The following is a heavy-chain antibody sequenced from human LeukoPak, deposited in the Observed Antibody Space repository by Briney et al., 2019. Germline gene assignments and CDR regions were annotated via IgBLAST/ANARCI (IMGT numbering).Heavy chain of an antibody. J-gene: IGHJ4*02. CDR1: GFTFSSYG. Sequence: GGSLRLSCAASGFTFSSYGMHWVRQAPGKGLEWVAFIRYDGSNKYYADSVKGRFTISRDNSKNTLYLQMKSLRAEDTAVYYCARSAAMISLQLDYWGQGTLVTVSS. V-gene: IGHV3-30*02. CDR2: IRYDGSNK. CDR3: ARSAAMISLQLDY. D-gene: IGHD3-22*01.